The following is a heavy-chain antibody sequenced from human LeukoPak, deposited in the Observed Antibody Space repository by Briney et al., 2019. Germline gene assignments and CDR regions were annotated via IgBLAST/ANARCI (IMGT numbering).Heavy chain of an antibody. CDR2: IYYSGST. J-gene: IGHJ3*02. Sequence: SETLSLTCTVSGGSISSYYWSWIRQPPGKGLEWIGYIYYSGSTNYNPSLKSRVTISVDTSKNQFSLKLSSVTAADTAVYYCARGGSSWYPSSHAFDIWGQGTMVTVSS. CDR3: ARGGSSWYPSSHAFDI. CDR1: GGSISSYY. V-gene: IGHV4-59*01. D-gene: IGHD6-13*01.